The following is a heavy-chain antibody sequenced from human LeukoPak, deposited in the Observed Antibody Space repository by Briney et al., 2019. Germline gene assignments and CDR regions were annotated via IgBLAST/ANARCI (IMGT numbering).Heavy chain of an antibody. CDR3: ARFGDYSSSWSSYFDY. CDR2: IKQDGSEK. V-gene: IGHV3-7*01. Sequence: GGSLRLSCAASGFTFSSYWMSWVRQAPGKGLEWVANIKQDGSEKYYVDSVKGRFTISRDNAKNSLYLQMNSLRAEDTAVYYCARFGDYSSSWSSYFDYWGQGTLVTVSS. J-gene: IGHJ4*02. D-gene: IGHD6-13*01. CDR1: GFTFSSYW.